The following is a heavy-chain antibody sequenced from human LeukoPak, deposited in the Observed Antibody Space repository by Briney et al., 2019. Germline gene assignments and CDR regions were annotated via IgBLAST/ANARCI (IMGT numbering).Heavy chain of an antibody. CDR1: GFTFDDYA. Sequence: PGGSLRLSCAASGFTFDDYAMHWVRQAPGKGLEWVSGISWNSGSIGYADSVKGRFTISRDNAKNSLYLQMNSLRAEDTALYYCAKRDHSSGFDYWGQGTLVTVSS. V-gene: IGHV3-9*01. CDR2: ISWNSGSI. D-gene: IGHD6-19*01. J-gene: IGHJ4*02. CDR3: AKRDHSSGFDY.